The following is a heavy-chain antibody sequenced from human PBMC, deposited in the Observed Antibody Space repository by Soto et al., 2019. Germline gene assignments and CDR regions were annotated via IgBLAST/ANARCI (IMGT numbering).Heavy chain of an antibody. Sequence: QITLKESGPTLVKPTQTLKLTCTFSGFSLSTSGVGVGWIRQPPGKALEWLALIYWDDDKRYSPSLKSRLTITKDTSKNQVVLTMTNMDPVDTATYYCAHICSGGSCYSSYDAFDIWGQGTMVTVSS. J-gene: IGHJ3*02. D-gene: IGHD2-15*01. CDR2: IYWDDDK. CDR1: GFSLSTSGVG. CDR3: AHICSGGSCYSSYDAFDI. V-gene: IGHV2-5*02.